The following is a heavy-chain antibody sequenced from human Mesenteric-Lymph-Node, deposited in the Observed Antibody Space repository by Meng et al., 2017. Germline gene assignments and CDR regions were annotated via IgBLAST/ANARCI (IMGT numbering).Heavy chain of an antibody. Sequence: SETLSLTCTVSGGSISSGSYYWSWIRQPAGKGLEWIGRIYTSGSTNYNPSLKSRVTISVDTSKNQFSLKLSSVTAADTAVYYCARVGATLPPSYFDYWGQGTLVTVSS. CDR3: ARVGATLPPSYFDY. D-gene: IGHD1-26*01. CDR1: GGSISSGSYY. J-gene: IGHJ4*02. V-gene: IGHV4-61*02. CDR2: IYTSGST.